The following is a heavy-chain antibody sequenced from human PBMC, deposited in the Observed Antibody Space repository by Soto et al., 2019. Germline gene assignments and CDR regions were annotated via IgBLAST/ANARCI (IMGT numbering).Heavy chain of an antibody. CDR3: ARNGWGMATVGM. CDR1: GFTVSNNY. V-gene: IGHV3-53*01. J-gene: IGHJ4*02. Sequence: EVQLVESGGGLVQPGGSLRLSCAASGFTVSNNYMIWFRLPPGKGLEWVSLIYSGGTTYYADSVKGRFTISRDNSKNTRYLPMNSPRAAATAVYYCARNGWGMATVGMWGPGTLVTVSS. D-gene: IGHD4-4*01. CDR2: IYSGGTT.